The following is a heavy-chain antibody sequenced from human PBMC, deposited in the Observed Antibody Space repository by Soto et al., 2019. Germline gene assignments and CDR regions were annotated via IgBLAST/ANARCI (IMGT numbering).Heavy chain of an antibody. V-gene: IGHV4-61*01. CDR3: ARVRSSGDSLGY. CDR2: IYYSGST. J-gene: IGHJ4*02. Sequence: SETLSLTCTVSGGSVSSGSYYWSWIRQPPGKGLEWIGYIYYSGSTNYNPSLKSRVTISVDTSKNQFSLKLSSVTAADMAVYYCARVRSSGDSLGYWGQGTLVTVSS. CDR1: GGSVSSGSYY. D-gene: IGHD3-22*01.